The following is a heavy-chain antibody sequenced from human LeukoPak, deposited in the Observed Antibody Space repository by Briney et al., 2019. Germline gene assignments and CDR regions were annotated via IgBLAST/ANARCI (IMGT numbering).Heavy chain of an antibody. J-gene: IGHJ4*02. V-gene: IGHV3-48*03. D-gene: IGHD3-3*01. CDR1: GFTFSGYE. Sequence: GGSVRLSCAASGFTFSGYEMNWVRQAPGKGLEWVSYISRSGTIISYADSVKGRFTISRDNAKNSLYLQMNSLRAEDTAVYYCARERDDYYFDYWGQGTLVTVSS. CDR3: ARERDDYYFDY. CDR2: ISRSGTII.